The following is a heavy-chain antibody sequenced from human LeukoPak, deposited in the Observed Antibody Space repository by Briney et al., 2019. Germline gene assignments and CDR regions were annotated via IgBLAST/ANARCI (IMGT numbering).Heavy chain of an antibody. CDR1: GGSISSNSYY. CDR2: IYYSGST. J-gene: IGHJ4*02. Sequence: PSETLSLTCIVSGGSISSNSYYWGWIRQPPGKGLEWIGSIYYSGSTYYNPSLKSRVTKSVDTSKNQFSLELRSVTAADTAVYYCASNNHRDGYSYGDYYFDYWGQGTLVTVSS. CDR3: ASNNHRDGYSYGDYYFDY. V-gene: IGHV4-39*07. D-gene: IGHD5-18*01.